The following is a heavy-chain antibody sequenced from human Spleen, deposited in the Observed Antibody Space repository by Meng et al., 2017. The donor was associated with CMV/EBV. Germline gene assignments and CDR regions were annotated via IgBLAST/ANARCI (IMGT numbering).Heavy chain of an antibody. V-gene: IGHV1-2*02. J-gene: IGHJ3*02. CDR3: AKSIVLLWTSGFDI. D-gene: IGHD3-10*01. Sequence: ASVKVSCKASGYTFTGYYMHWVRQAPGQGLEWMGWINLNTGGTNYAQKFQGRVTMTRDTSISTAYMELSSLRSDDTAVYYCAKSIVLLWTSGFDIWGRGTMVTVSS. CDR1: GYTFTGYY. CDR2: INLNTGGT.